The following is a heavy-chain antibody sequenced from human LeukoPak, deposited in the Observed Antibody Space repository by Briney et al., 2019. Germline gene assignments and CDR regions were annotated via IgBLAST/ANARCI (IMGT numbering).Heavy chain of an antibody. V-gene: IGHV4-59*12. Sequence: KPSETLSLTCTVSGGSISGYYWSWIRQPPGKGLEWIGYIYYSGSTNYNPSLKSRVTISVDTSKNQFSLKLSSVTAADTAVYYCARDEGYSSGWYPPGWFDPWGQGTLVTVSS. J-gene: IGHJ5*02. CDR2: IYYSGST. D-gene: IGHD6-19*01. CDR1: GGSISGYY. CDR3: ARDEGYSSGWYPPGWFDP.